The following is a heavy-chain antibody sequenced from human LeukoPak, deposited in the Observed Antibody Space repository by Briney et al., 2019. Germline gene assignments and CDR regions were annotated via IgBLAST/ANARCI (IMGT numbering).Heavy chain of an antibody. CDR1: GFTFDVYA. CDR3: AKDYYYDSSGLFDY. D-gene: IGHD3-22*01. Sequence: GGSLRLSCAASGFTFDVYAMHWVRQAPGKGLEWVSGISWNSGSIGYADSVKGRFTISRDNAKNSLYLQMNSLRAEDTALYYCAKDYYYDSSGLFDYWGQGTLVTVSS. V-gene: IGHV3-9*01. CDR2: ISWNSGSI. J-gene: IGHJ4*02.